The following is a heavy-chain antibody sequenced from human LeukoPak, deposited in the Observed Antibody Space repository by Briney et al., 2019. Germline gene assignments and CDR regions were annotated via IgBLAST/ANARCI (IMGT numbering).Heavy chain of an antibody. CDR2: ISYDGSNK. V-gene: IGHV3-30*18. J-gene: IGHJ5*02. CDR3: AKDHRLGGDQSDP. Sequence: GGSLRLSCAASGFTFSSYGMHWVRQAPGKGLEWVAVISYDGSNKYYADSVKGRFTISRDNSKNTLYLQMNSLRAEDTAVYYCAKDHRLGGDQSDPWGQGTLVTVSS. D-gene: IGHD4-17*01. CDR1: GFTFSSYG.